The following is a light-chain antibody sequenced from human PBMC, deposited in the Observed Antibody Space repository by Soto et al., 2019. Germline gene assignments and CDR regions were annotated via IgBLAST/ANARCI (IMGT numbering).Light chain of an antibody. J-gene: IGLJ2*01. CDR1: SSDVGGYDY. CDR3: SSYTSSSKVV. CDR2: EVS. V-gene: IGLV2-14*01. Sequence: QSVLTQPASVSGSPGQSITISCTGTSSDVGGYDYVSWYQQHPGKAPKLMIYEVSTRPSGVSNRFSGSKSGNTGPLTISGLQAEDEDDYYCSSYTSSSKVVFGGGTKVTVL.